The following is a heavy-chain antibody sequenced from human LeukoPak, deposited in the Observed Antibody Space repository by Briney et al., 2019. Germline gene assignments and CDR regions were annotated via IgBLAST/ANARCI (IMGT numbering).Heavy chain of an antibody. V-gene: IGHV1-46*01. CDR1: GYTFTSYY. Sequence: ASVKVSCKASGYTFTSYYMHWVRQAPGQGLEWMGIINPSGGSTSYAQKFQGRVTMTKDTSTDTAYMELSSLRSEDTAVYYCATDLGYCTNGVCYGGIFDYWGQGTLVTVSS. D-gene: IGHD2-8*01. CDR2: INPSGGST. J-gene: IGHJ4*02. CDR3: ATDLGYCTNGVCYGGIFDY.